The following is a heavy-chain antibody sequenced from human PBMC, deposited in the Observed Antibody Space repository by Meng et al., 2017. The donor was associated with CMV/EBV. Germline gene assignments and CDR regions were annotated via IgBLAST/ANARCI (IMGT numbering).Heavy chain of an antibody. CDR1: GFTFSSYW. V-gene: IGHV3-74*01. Sequence: GGSLRLSCAASGFTFSSYWIHWVRQAPGKGRVWVSRINSDGSSTIYADSVKGRFTISRDNAKNTLYLQMNSLRDEDTAVYYCARGGEDAGITSFGVPITGGLGGDIDPWGQGTLVTVSS. D-gene: IGHD3-3*01. J-gene: IGHJ5*02. CDR3: ARGGEDAGITSFGVPITGGLGGDIDP. CDR2: INSDGSST.